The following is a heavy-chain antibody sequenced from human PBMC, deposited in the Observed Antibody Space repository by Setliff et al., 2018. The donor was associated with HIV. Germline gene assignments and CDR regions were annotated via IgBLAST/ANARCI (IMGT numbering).Heavy chain of an antibody. CDR3: AILSYSSG. CDR1: GFTFSRYW. Sequence: GGSLRLSCAASGFTFSRYWMHWVRQAPGQGLVWVSGINNDTTTTAYADSVKGRFSISRDNAENTLYLQMNDLRGEDTAVYYCAILSYSSGWGQGTQVTVSS. CDR2: INNDTTTT. J-gene: IGHJ4*02. D-gene: IGHD1-26*01. V-gene: IGHV3-74*01.